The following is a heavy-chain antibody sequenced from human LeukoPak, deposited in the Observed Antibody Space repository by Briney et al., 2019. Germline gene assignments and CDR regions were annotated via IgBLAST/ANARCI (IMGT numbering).Heavy chain of an antibody. CDR3: AKGGQVVPAAMYYFDY. D-gene: IGHD2-2*01. Sequence: GGSLRLSCAASGFTCSSYAMSWVRQAPGKGLEWVSAISGSGGSTYYADSVKGRFTISRDNSKNTLYLQMNSLRAEDTAVYYCAKGGQVVPAAMYYFDYWGQGTLVTVSS. CDR2: ISGSGGST. CDR1: GFTCSSYA. V-gene: IGHV3-23*01. J-gene: IGHJ4*02.